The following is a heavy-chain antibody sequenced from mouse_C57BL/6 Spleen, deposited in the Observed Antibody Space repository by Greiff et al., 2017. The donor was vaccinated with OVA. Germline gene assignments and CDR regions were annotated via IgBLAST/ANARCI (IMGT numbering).Heavy chain of an antibody. Sequence: VKLQESGPELVKPGASVKISCKASGYAFSSSWMNWVKQRPGKGLEWIGRIYPGDGDTNYNGKFKGKATLTADKSSSTAYMQLSSLTSEDSAVYFCARGYGDYCDYWGQGTTLTVSS. CDR3: ARGYGDYCDY. CDR2: IYPGDGDT. V-gene: IGHV1-82*01. D-gene: IGHD1-1*01. J-gene: IGHJ2*01. CDR1: GYAFSSSW.